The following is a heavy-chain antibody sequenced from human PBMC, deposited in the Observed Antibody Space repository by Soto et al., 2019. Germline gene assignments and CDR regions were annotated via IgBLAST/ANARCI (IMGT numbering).Heavy chain of an antibody. J-gene: IGHJ4*02. D-gene: IGHD2-15*01. CDR1: GFIFSEST. CDR2: VSTSGRST. CDR3: VKQAHGLDGVAFDY. V-gene: IGHV3-64D*06. Sequence: GGSLRLSCSASGFIFSESTIYWVRQVPGKGLEAISAVSTSGRSTYYADSVKDRFTISRDNSKNALFLQMGSLRPEDTAIYYCVKQAHGLDGVAFDYWGQGTQVTVSS.